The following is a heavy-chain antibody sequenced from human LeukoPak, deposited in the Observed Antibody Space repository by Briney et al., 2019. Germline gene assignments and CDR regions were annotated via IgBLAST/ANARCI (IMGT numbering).Heavy chain of an antibody. CDR1: GGSISSGGYS. J-gene: IGHJ4*02. CDR2: IYHSGST. CDR3: ARGAVREFYYFDY. V-gene: IGHV4-30-2*01. D-gene: IGHD3-10*01. Sequence: SETLSLTCAVTGGSISSGGYSLSWIRQPPGKGLEWIVYIYHSGSTYYNPSLKSRVTISVDRSKNQFSLKLSSVTAADTAVYYCARGAVREFYYFDYWGQGTLVTVSS.